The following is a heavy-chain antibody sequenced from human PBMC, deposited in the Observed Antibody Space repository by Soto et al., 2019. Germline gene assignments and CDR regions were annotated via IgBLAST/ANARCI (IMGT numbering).Heavy chain of an antibody. CDR2: ISYDGSNK. J-gene: IGHJ6*02. CDR1: GFTFSSYA. D-gene: IGHD3-3*01. Sequence: GGSLRLSCAASGFTFSSYAMHWVRQAPGKGLEWVAVISYDGSNKYYADSVKGRFTISRDNSKNTLYLQMNSLRAEDTAVYYCARDLNERGITIFGLVIIPFPSYYYGMDVWGQGTTVTVSS. CDR3: ARDLNERGITIFGLVIIPFPSYYYGMDV. V-gene: IGHV3-30-3*01.